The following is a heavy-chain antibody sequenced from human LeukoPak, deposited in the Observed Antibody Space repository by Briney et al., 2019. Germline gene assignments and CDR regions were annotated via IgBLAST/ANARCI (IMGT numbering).Heavy chain of an antibody. CDR1: GFTFSSYE. CDR3: ARDRLAVANYAFDI. D-gene: IGHD6-19*01. J-gene: IGHJ3*02. CDR2: ISSSGSTI. Sequence: GGSLRLSCAASGFTFSSYEMNWVRQAPGKGLGWVSYISSSGSTIYYADSVKGRFTISRDNAKNSLYLQMNSLRAEDTAVYYCARDRLAVANYAFDIWGQGTMVTVSS. V-gene: IGHV3-48*03.